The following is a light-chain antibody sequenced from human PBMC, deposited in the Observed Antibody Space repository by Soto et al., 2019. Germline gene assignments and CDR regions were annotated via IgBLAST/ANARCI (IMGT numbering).Light chain of an antibody. J-gene: IGLJ2*01. CDR2: EGS. CDR3: SSYTSSSTVV. CDR1: SSDVGNHNV. Sequence: QSALTQPASVSGSPGQSITISCTGTSSDVGNHNVVSWYQQHPGKAPKLMIYEGSKRPSRVSNRFSGSKSGNTASLTISGLQAEDEADYYCSSYTSSSTVVFGGGTKLTVL. V-gene: IGLV2-14*02.